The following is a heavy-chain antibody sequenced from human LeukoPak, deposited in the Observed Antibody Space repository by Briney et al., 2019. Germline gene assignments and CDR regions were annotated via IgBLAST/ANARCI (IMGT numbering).Heavy chain of an antibody. V-gene: IGHV1-3*01. CDR2: INAGNGNT. CDR3: ARDPPYQG. Sequence: GASVKVSCKASGFTFTTYTIHWVRQAPGQRLEWMGWINAGNGNTKYSQKFQDRVTITRDTSASTAYMELSSLRSDDTAVYYCARDPPYQGWGQGTLVTVSS. J-gene: IGHJ4*02. CDR1: GFTFTTYT.